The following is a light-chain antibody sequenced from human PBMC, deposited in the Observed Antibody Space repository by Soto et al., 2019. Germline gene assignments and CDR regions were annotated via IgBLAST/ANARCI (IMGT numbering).Light chain of an antibody. Sequence: PMTQSPATLSASVGARVTITCRASQSISSWLAWYHQKQGKAPSLLIFAADNLQDGVPSRFSGSGSGRDFSLTISSLKPEDCATYECQQSYDMPWTFVQGTKVDIK. CDR1: QSISSW. J-gene: IGKJ1*01. CDR3: QQSYDMPWT. V-gene: IGKV1-39*01. CDR2: AAD.